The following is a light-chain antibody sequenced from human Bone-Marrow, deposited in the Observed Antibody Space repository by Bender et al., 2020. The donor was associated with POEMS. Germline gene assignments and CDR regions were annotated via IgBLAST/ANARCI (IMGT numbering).Light chain of an antibody. V-gene: IGLV2-23*02. J-gene: IGLJ3*02. CDR1: NDDVETYNL. CDR2: QVT. Sequence: QSALTQPASVSGSPGQSITISCTGTNDDVETYNLVSWYQQPPGKAPKLILYQVTERPSGISHRFSGSKSGDTASLTISGLQPEDEADYYCCSYEGSDTWVFGGGTKLTVL. CDR3: CSYEGSDTWV.